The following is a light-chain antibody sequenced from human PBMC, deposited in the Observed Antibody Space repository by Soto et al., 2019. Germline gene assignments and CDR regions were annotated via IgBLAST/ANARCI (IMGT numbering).Light chain of an antibody. CDR1: QTVGTTY. CDR3: QQYGVSPT. J-gene: IGKJ4*01. V-gene: IGKV3-20*01. CDR2: GAS. Sequence: EISLAESPSTLSLSPGERATLSCRASQTVGTTYLAWYQQKPGQAPGLLIYGASTRATGIPDRFSGSGSGIDFTLTISRLEPEDSAVYYCQQYGVSPTFGGGTKVDI.